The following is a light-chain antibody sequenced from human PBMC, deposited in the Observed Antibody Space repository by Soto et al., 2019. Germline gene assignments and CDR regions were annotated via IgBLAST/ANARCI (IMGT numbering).Light chain of an antibody. J-gene: IGKJ3*01. V-gene: IGKV3-15*01. Sequence: EIVMTQSPATLSVSPGERATLSCRASQSVSSNLAWYQQKPGQAPRLLIYGASTRATGIPARFSGSGSGTEFTLTISSLQSEDFVVYYCQQAGTFGPGT. CDR3: QQAGT. CDR1: QSVSSN. CDR2: GAS.